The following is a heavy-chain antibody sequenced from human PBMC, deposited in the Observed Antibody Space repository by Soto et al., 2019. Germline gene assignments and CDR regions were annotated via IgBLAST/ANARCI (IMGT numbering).Heavy chain of an antibody. J-gene: IGHJ4*02. CDR1: GFTFSYYY. CDR2: IGSSDNII. CDR3: ARGLGYYESSGYFDY. V-gene: IGHV3-11*01. Sequence: GGSLRLSCAASGFTFSYYYMSWIRQSPGKGLEWVSYIGSSDNIIYYADSVKGRFTISRDNAKNSLYLQMNSLRAEDTAVYYCARGLGYYESSGYFDYWGQGTLVTVSS. D-gene: IGHD3-22*01.